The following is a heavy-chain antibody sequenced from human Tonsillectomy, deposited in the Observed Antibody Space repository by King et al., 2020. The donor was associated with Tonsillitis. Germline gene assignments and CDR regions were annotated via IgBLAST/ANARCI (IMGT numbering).Heavy chain of an antibody. D-gene: IGHD3-10*01. CDR2: ISWNGDDI. CDR3: SKDSSSGSYFWFDP. J-gene: IGHJ5*02. Sequence: VQLVESGGGLVQPGRSLRLSCAASGFTFDDYAIHWVRQSPGKGLEWVSGISWNGDDIAYADSVKGRFTISRDNAKNTLFLQMNSLRPEDTALYYCSKDSSSGSYFWFDPWGQGTLVTVSS. CDR1: GFTFDDYA. V-gene: IGHV3-9*01.